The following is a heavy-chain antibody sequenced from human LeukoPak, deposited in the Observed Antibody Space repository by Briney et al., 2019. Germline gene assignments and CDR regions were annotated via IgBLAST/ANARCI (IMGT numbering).Heavy chain of an antibody. Sequence: GASVKVSCKASGGTFSSYAISWVRQAPGQGLEWMGGIIPIFGTANYAQKFQGRVTITTDESTSTAYMELSSLRSEDTAVYYCAGSSQAGDSGGYYTSWGQGTLVTVSS. V-gene: IGHV1-69*05. CDR1: GGTFSSYA. D-gene: IGHD3-22*01. CDR2: IIPIFGTA. J-gene: IGHJ5*02. CDR3: AGSSQAGDSGGYYTS.